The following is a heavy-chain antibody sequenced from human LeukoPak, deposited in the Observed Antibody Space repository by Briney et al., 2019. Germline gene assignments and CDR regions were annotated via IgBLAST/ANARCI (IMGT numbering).Heavy chain of an antibody. J-gene: IGHJ4*02. Sequence: GGPLRFSCAASGFTLSSYWRNWVGKVQGKGWVGVSQINSYGSSTNYADSVKGRFTISRDNSKNTLYLQMNSLRAEDTAVYYCARDFGYCSGGSCYYFDYWGQGTLVTVSS. CDR2: INSYGSST. CDR1: GFTLSSYW. D-gene: IGHD2-15*01. V-gene: IGHV3-74*01. CDR3: ARDFGYCSGGSCYYFDY.